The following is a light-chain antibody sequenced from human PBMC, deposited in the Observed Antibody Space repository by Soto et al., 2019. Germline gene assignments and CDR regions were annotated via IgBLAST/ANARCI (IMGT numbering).Light chain of an antibody. CDR3: QHYNNWPPMYT. CDR2: GAL. J-gene: IGKJ2*01. CDR1: QSVSFN. V-gene: IGKV3D-15*01. Sequence: EIVMTQSPATLSLSPGERATLSCRASQSVSFNLAWYQQKPGQAPRLLIYGALTRATGIPARFSGGGSGTEFTLAISSLQSEDFAVYYCQHYNNWPPMYTFGQGTKVEIK.